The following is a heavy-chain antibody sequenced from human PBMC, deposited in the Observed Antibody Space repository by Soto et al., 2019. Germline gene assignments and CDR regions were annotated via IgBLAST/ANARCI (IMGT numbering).Heavy chain of an antibody. CDR1: GGFISSSXXX. J-gene: IGHJ4*02. CDR2: IHSGGTT. CDR3: ARLLTPAFGRDYFDR. Sequence: QLQLQESGTGLVKPSETLSLTCTVAGGFISSSXXXWGWIRQSPGKGLEWIANIHSGGTTYYNSSLKSRVIISVDTSKDQFSLWMSSVTAADTAVYYCARLLTPAFGRDYFDRWGQGTLVIVSS. V-gene: IGHV4-39*01. D-gene: IGHD3-10*01.